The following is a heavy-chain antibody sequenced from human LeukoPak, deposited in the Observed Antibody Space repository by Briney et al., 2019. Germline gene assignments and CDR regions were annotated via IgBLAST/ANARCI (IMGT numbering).Heavy chain of an antibody. Sequence: SETLSLTCAVYGGSFSGYYWSWVRQPPGKGLEWIGLVYYTGSTNYSPSLKSRVTISVDTSKNQFSLKLSSVTAADTAVYYCARGWRAARHSDYWGQGTLVTVSS. CDR3: ARGWRAARHSDY. CDR2: VYYTGST. D-gene: IGHD6-6*01. J-gene: IGHJ4*02. CDR1: GGSFSGYY. V-gene: IGHV4-59*12.